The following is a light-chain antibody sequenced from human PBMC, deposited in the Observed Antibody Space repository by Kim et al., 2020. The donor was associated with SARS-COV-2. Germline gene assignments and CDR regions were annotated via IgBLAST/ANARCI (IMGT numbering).Light chain of an antibody. Sequence: EIVLTQSPGTLSLSPGERATLSCRASQTVTSNYLAWYQQKPGQAPRLLIYGASSRATGISDRFSGSGSGTDFTLTISRLEPEDFAVYYCQQYSSSPATFGQGTKVDIK. CDR1: QTVTSNY. J-gene: IGKJ1*01. CDR2: GAS. V-gene: IGKV3-20*01. CDR3: QQYSSSPAT.